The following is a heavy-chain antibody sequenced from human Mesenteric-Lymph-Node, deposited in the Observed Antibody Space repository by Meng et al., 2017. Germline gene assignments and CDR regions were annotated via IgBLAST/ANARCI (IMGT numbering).Heavy chain of an antibody. D-gene: IGHD3-10*01. Sequence: GGSLRLSCAASGFTFSDYYMNWVRQAPGKGLGWVSSISSSSTIYYADSVKGRFTISRDNAKNSLYLQMNSLRAEDTAVYFCAKIAGITPIIMNDDVDVWGQGTTVTVSS. CDR3: AKIAGITPIIMNDDVDV. V-gene: IGHV3-69-1*01. CDR2: ISSSSTI. J-gene: IGHJ3*01. CDR1: GFTFSDYY.